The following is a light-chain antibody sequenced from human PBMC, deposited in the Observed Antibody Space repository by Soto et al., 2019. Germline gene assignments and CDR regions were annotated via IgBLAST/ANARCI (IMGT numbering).Light chain of an antibody. CDR2: DAS. CDR1: QSVSSY. V-gene: IGKV3-11*01. J-gene: IGKJ5*01. CDR3: QQRSNFIT. Sequence: EFVLTQSPGTLSLSPGERATLSCRASQSVSSYLAWYQQKPGQAPRLLIYDASNRATGIPARFSGSGSGTDFTLTISSLEPEDFAVYYCQQRSNFITFGQGTRLENK.